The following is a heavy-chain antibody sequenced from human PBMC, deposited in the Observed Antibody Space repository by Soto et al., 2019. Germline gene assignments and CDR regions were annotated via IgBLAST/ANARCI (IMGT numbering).Heavy chain of an antibody. CDR3: ARRTEHSYGDYLFDY. D-gene: IGHD4-17*01. Sequence: SETLSLTCAVYGGYFSGYYWSWIRQPPGKGLEWIGEINHSGSTNYNPSLKSRVTISVDTSKNQFSLKLSSVTAADTAVYYCARRTEHSYGDYLFDYWGQGTLVTVSS. V-gene: IGHV4-34*01. CDR1: GGYFSGYY. CDR2: INHSGST. J-gene: IGHJ4*02.